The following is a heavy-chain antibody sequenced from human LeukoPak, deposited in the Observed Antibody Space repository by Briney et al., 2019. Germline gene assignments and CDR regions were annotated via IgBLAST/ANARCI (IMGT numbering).Heavy chain of an antibody. Sequence: SETLSLTCTVSGGSISTYYWSWIRQPPGKGLEWIGSIYYSGSTYYNPSLKSRVTISVDTSKNQFSLKLSSVTAADTAVYYCARTGPSSSYYYYYYMDVWGKGTTVTVSS. V-gene: IGHV4-59*05. CDR3: ARTGPSSSYYYYYYMDV. D-gene: IGHD6-6*01. CDR2: IYYSGST. CDR1: GGSISTYY. J-gene: IGHJ6*03.